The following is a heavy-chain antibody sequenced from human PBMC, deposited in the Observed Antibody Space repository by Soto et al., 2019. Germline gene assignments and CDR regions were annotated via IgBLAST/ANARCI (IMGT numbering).Heavy chain of an antibody. J-gene: IGHJ5*02. Sequence: QLQLQQSGPGLVKPSETLSLTCTVSGGSISSSSSYWGWIHQPPGKGLEWIATIYYSRSTYYNPSLKSRVTISVDTSKNQFSLKLSSVTAADTAVYYCARHGLLDYPNWFDPWGQGTLVTVSS. V-gene: IGHV4-39*01. D-gene: IGHD4-17*01. CDR2: IYYSRST. CDR3: ARHGLLDYPNWFDP. CDR1: GGSISSSSSY.